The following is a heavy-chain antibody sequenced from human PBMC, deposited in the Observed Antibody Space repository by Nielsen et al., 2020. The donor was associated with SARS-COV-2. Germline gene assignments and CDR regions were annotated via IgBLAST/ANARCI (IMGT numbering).Heavy chain of an antibody. CDR3: ARARVSHYYYYYGMDV. CDR1: GGAFSSYA. Sequence: SVKVSRKASGGAFSSYAISWVRQAPGQGLEWMGGIIPIFGTANYAQKFQGRVTITADESTSTAYMELSSLRSEDTAVYYCARARVSHYYYYYGMDVWGQGTTVTVSS. CDR2: IIPIFGTA. V-gene: IGHV1-69*13. J-gene: IGHJ6*02.